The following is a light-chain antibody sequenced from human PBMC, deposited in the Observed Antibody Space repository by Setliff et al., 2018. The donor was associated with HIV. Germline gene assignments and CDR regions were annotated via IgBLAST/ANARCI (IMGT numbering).Light chain of an antibody. CDR3: NSYRSRSTYV. CDR1: TSDIGAFNF. CDR2: EVN. J-gene: IGLJ1*01. V-gene: IGLV2-14*01. Sequence: QSALTQPASVSGPPGQSITISCTGTTSDIGAFNFVSWYQQHPGKAPKLIIYEVNYRPSGVSTRFSGSKSGNTASLTISGLQAEDGADYYCNSYRSRSTYVFGTGTKATVL.